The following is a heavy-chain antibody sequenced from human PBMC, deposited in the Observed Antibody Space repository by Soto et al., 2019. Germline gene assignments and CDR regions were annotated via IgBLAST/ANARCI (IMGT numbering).Heavy chain of an antibody. Sequence: EVQLVESGGGLVQPGGSLKLSCAASGFTFSDSTVHWVRQASGKGLEWVGRIRSKADSYATAYAASVKGRFTISRDDSPNTAYLQMSSLKNEDTAVYCCTGRQLEDWGQGTLVTVAA. J-gene: IGHJ4*02. CDR3: TGRQLED. CDR1: GFTFSDST. V-gene: IGHV3-73*01. CDR2: IRSKADSYAT. D-gene: IGHD6-13*01.